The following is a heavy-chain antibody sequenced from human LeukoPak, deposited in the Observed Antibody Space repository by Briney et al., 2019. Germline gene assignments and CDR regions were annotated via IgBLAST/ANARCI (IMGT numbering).Heavy chain of an antibody. V-gene: IGHV4-39*07. CDR2: LDESGRP. D-gene: IGHD2-15*01. Sequence: ASETLSLTCSVSGGSIRSGDHHWAWVRQPPGKGLEFIGSLDESGRPYYNRPLKSRVSISGDTSGKQFSPNLTSVTAADTAVYFCARDLGGYPFFMDVWGRGTTVIFSS. J-gene: IGHJ6*03. CDR1: GGSIRSGDHH. CDR3: ARDLGGYPFFMDV.